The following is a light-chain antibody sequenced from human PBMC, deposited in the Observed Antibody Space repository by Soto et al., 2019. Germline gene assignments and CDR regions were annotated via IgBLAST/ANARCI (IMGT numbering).Light chain of an antibody. J-gene: IGKJ3*01. CDR1: QGISSY. CDR3: QQYYSYPGT. CDR2: AAS. V-gene: IGKV1-8*01. Sequence: AIRMTQSPSSLSASTGDRVTITCRARQGISSYLALYQQKPGKAPKLLIYAASTLQSGVPSRFSGSGSGTDFTLTISCLQSEDFATYYCQQYYSYPGTFGPGTKVDIK.